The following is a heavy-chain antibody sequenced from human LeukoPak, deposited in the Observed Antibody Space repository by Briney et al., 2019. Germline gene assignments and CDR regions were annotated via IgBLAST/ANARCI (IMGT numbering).Heavy chain of an antibody. CDR2: IRYDGSNK. CDR1: GFTFSSYG. D-gene: IGHD3-22*01. Sequence: GGSLRLSCAASGFTFSSYGMHWVRQAPGKGLEWVAFIRYDGSNKYYADSVKGRFTISRDNAKNSLYLQMNSLRAEDTALYYCAKTYYYDSSGYSFDYWGQGTLVTVSS. V-gene: IGHV3-30*02. CDR3: AKTYYYDSSGYSFDY. J-gene: IGHJ4*02.